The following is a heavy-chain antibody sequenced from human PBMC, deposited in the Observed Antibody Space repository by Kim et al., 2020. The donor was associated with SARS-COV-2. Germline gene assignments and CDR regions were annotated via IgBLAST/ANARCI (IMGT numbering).Heavy chain of an antibody. Sequence: SETLSLTCAVYGGSFSGYYWSWIRQPPGKGLEWIGEINHSGSTNYNPSLKSRVTISVDTSKNQFSLKLSSVTAADTAVYYCARGKAITGTTNYYYGMDV. CDR1: GGSFSGYY. CDR2: INHSGST. J-gene: IGHJ6*01. V-gene: IGHV4-34*01. D-gene: IGHD1-7*01. CDR3: ARGKAITGTTNYYYGMDV.